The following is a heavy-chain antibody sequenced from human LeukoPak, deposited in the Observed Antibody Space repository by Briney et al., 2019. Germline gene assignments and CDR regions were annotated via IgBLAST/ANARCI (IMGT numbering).Heavy chain of an antibody. CDR2: IIPIFCTA. CDR1: GGTFSSYA. J-gene: IGHJ6*03. V-gene: IGHV1-69*05. CDR3: ARGNVVVVPAAIGLDYYYYMDV. D-gene: IGHD2-2*01. Sequence: SVKVSCKASGGTFSSYAISWVRQAPGQGLEWMGRIIPIFCTANYAQKFQGRVTITTDESTSTAYMELSSMRSEDTAVYYCARGNVVVVPAAIGLDYYYYMDVWGKGTTVTVSS.